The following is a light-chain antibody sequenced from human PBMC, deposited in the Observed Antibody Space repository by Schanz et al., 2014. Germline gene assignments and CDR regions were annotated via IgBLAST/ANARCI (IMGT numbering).Light chain of an antibody. CDR3: SSYTTTASQV. J-gene: IGLJ3*02. Sequence: QSALTQPASVSGSPGQSITLSCTGTSSDVGGYNFVSWYQQHPGQAPKLVIYEVTKRPSGVSNRFSGSKSGNTASLTISGLEAEDEADYYCSSYTTTASQVFGGGTKVTVL. CDR2: EVT. V-gene: IGLV2-14*01. CDR1: SSDVGGYNF.